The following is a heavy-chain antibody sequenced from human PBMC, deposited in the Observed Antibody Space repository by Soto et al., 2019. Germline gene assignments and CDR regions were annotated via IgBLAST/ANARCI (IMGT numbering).Heavy chain of an antibody. CDR2: NHYRGRT. V-gene: IGHV4-30-4*01. CDR3: ARDRGDFDRSGFYLSAFDS. Sequence: QVQLQESGPGLVKPSQTLPLTCTVSGGSISSGDYFWSWIRQPPGKGRERSGYNHYRGRTYHNPSLMSRVTISIDTSKNRHSLKVNSVTAADTAVYYCARDRGDFDRSGFYLSAFDSWGQGTLVDVSS. D-gene: IGHD3-22*01. CDR1: GGSISSGDYF. J-gene: IGHJ4*02.